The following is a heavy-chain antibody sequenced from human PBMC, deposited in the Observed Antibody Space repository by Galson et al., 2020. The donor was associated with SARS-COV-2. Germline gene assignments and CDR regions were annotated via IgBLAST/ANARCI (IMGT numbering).Heavy chain of an antibody. CDR1: GFTFSDYY. Sequence: KIGESLKISCAASGFTFSDYYMSWIRQAPGKGLEWVSYISSSGSTIYYADSVKGRFTISRDNAKNSLYLQMNSLRAEDTAVYYCARGCYYDSSGYYKGAFDIWGQGTMVTVSS. D-gene: IGHD3-22*01. CDR3: ARGCYYDSSGYYKGAFDI. CDR2: ISSSGSTI. V-gene: IGHV3-11*01. J-gene: IGHJ3*02.